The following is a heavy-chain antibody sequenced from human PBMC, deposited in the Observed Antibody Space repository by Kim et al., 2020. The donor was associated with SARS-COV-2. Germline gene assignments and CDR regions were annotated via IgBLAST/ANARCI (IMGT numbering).Heavy chain of an antibody. J-gene: IGHJ4*01. V-gene: IGHV4-39*07. Sequence: SETLSLTCTVSGDSIGSGSYFWSWIRQPPGKGLEWIGEITQIGSTNYNPSLKSRVSISVDTSKKQFFLTLTSVTAADTAVYSCARGSTTSWESLHYWGHGILVTVSS. CDR2: ITQIGST. CDR3: ARGSTTSWESLHY. D-gene: IGHD1-26*01. CDR1: GDSIGSGSYF.